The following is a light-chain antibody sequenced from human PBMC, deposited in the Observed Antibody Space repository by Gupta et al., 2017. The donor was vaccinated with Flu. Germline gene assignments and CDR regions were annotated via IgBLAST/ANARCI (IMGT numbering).Light chain of an antibody. CDR2: EDN. CDR1: RGSIDGNV. Sequence: VTISGNRSRGSIDGNVVQGYQQRPGSYHTKVIYEDNQRPAGDPDRFSGSNDSYSKAASLTISGLKKEEGDDYYCQAYDSNHQGVFGGGTKLTVL. J-gene: IGLJ3*02. CDR3: QAYDSNHQGV. V-gene: IGLV6-57*01.